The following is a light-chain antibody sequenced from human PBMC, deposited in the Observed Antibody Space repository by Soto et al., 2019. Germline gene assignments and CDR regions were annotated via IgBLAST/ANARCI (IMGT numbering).Light chain of an antibody. CDR3: RQHSRSWT. J-gene: IGKJ1*01. CDR1: QSVSSNF. CDR2: GAS. V-gene: IGKV3-20*01. Sequence: EIVLTQSPGTLSLSPGERATLSCRASQSVSSNFLAWYQQIPGQAPRLVIYGASSRATGIPDGFSGSRSGTHFTLTISRLEPEDYTLSSCRQHSRSWTFGQGTNVEI.